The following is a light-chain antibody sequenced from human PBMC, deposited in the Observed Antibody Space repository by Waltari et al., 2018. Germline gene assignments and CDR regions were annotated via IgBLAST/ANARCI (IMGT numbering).Light chain of an antibody. CDR3: AAWDDSLNGQNV. J-gene: IGLJ1*01. Sequence: QSVLTQPPSASGTPGQRVTISCSGTSPNIGSKSVHWYQQLPGTAPKLLIYSNDQRPSGVPDRFSGSKSGTSASLAIGGLQSEDEAVYYCAAWDDSLNGQNVFGTGTKVTVL. CDR2: SND. V-gene: IGLV1-44*01. CDR1: SPNIGSKS.